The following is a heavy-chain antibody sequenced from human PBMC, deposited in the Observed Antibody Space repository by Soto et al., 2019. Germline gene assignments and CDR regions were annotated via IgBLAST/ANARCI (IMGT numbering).Heavy chain of an antibody. D-gene: IGHD2-2*01. CDR2: INAGNGNT. CDR3: GRDRGGLSTSRYGMDV. V-gene: IGHV1-3*01. J-gene: IGHJ6*02. Sequence: ASVKVSCKASGYTFTSYAMHWVRQAPGQRLEWMGWINAGNGNTKYSQKFQGRVTITRDTSASTAYMELSSLRSEDTAVYYCGRDRGGLSTSRYGMDVWGQGTTVTVSS. CDR1: GYTFTSYA.